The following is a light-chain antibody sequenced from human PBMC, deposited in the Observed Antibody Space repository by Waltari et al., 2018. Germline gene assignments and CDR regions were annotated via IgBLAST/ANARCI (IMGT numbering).Light chain of an antibody. V-gene: IGKV2-30*02. CDR3: MQGTHWPPHWT. CDR1: QSLVHSDGNTY. CDR2: KVS. Sequence: DVVMTQSPLSLPVTLGQPASISCRSSQSLVHSDGNTYLNWFQQRPGQSPRRLIYKVSNRDSGVPDRFSGSGSGTDFTLKISRVEAEDVGVYYCMQGTHWPPHWTFGQGTKVEIK. J-gene: IGKJ1*01.